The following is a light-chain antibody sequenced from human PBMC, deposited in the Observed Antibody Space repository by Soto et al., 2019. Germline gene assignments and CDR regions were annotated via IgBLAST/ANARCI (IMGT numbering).Light chain of an antibody. CDR2: AAS. J-gene: IGKJ4*01. CDR3: QKYNSAPLT. V-gene: IGKV1-27*01. CDR1: QGIGAY. Sequence: DIHMTQSPSSLSASLGDRVTITCRASQGIGAYLTWFQQKPGKVPKPLIYAASAFQSGVPSLFSGSGSGTDFTLTISSLQPEDIATYYFQKYNSAPLTFGGWTRVEIK.